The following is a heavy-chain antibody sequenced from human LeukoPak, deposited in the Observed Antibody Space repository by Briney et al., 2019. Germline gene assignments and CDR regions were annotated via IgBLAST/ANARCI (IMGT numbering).Heavy chain of an antibody. CDR1: GFTFSSYE. Sequence: PGGSLRLSCEASGFTFSSYEMNWVRQAPGKGLEWVSYISGSDSTIYYADSVKGRFTISRDNAKNSLYLQMNSLRAEDTAVYYCVRDAYCGSGSCIVFDYWGRGTLVTVSS. V-gene: IGHV3-48*03. D-gene: IGHD2-15*01. CDR2: ISGSDSTI. CDR3: VRDAYCGSGSCIVFDY. J-gene: IGHJ4*02.